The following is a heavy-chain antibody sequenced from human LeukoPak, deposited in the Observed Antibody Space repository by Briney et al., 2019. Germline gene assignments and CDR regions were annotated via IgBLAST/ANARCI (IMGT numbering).Heavy chain of an antibody. J-gene: IGHJ4*02. CDR3: ARGPDLIYRDYFDY. D-gene: IGHD1-14*01. V-gene: IGHV4-34*01. CDR1: GGSFSGYY. Sequence: PSETLSLTCAVYGGSFSGYYWSWIRQPPGKGLEWIGEINHSGSTNYNPSLKSRVTISVDTSKNQFSLKLSSVTAADTAVYYCARGPDLIYRDYFDYWGQGTLVTVSS. CDR2: INHSGST.